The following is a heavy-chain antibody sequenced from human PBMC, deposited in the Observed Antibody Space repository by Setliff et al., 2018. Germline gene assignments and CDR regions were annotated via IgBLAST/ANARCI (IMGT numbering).Heavy chain of an antibody. CDR3: ARRSPAYYSDSSGYFYDTSPYMDV. V-gene: IGHV4-59*08. CDR1: DGSISTYY. Sequence: NPSETLSLTCTVSDGSISTYYWSWIRQPPGKRLEWIGFIHHSGSTHYNPSLKSRVTISVDTSKNQFSLKLSSVTAADTAVYYCARRSPAYYSDSSGYFYDTSPYMDVWGKGTTVTSP. D-gene: IGHD3-22*01. CDR2: IHHSGST. J-gene: IGHJ6*03.